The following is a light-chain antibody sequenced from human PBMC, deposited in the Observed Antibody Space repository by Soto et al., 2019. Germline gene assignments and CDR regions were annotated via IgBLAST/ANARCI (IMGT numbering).Light chain of an antibody. CDR1: QSMSTY. CDR3: QQRYNTPLT. J-gene: IGKJ4*01. Sequence: DIQMTQSPSSLSASVGARVTITCRASQSMSTYLNWFQQKPGKAPKVLIYGASSLQSGVPSRFSGSGSGTDFTLTISSLQPEDVATYYCQQRYNTPLTFGGGTKVEIK. CDR2: GAS. V-gene: IGKV1-39*01.